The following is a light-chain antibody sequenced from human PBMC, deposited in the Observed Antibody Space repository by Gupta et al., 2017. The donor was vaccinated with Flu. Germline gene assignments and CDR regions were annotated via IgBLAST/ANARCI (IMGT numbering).Light chain of an antibody. CDR2: EVS. CDR1: SSDVGGYHY. V-gene: IGLV2-14*01. CDR3: TSYTSSNTLV. Sequence: TSSDVGGYHYVSWYQQHPGKAPKLMIYEVSNRPSGVSSRFSGSKSGNTASLTISGLQAEDEADYYCTSYTSSNTLVFGGGTKLTVL. J-gene: IGLJ3*02.